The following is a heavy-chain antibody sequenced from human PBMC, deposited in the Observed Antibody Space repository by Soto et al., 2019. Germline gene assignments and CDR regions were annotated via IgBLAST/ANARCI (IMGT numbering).Heavy chain of an antibody. D-gene: IGHD4-17*01. V-gene: IGHV5-10-1*01. CDR1: GYSFTSYW. CDR2: IDPSDSYT. Sequence: GESLKIFCKGSGYSFTSYWISWVRQMPGKGLEWMGRIDPSDSYTNYSPSFQGHVTISADKSISTAYLQWSSLKASDTAMYYCATTTVTYYYYGMDVWGQGTTVTVSS. CDR3: ATTTVTYYYYGMDV. J-gene: IGHJ6*02.